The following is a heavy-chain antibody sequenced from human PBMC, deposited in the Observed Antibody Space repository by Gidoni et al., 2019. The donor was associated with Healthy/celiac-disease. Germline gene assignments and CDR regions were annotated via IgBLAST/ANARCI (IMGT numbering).Heavy chain of an antibody. CDR1: GFTLSSYE. CDR3: ARSLSGLLLHTFDY. CDR2: ISSSGSTI. D-gene: IGHD3-22*01. J-gene: IGHJ4*02. Sequence: EVQLVESGGGLVQPGGSLRLSCAASGFTLSSYEMNWVRQAPGKGLEWVSYISSSGSTIYYADSVKGRFTISRDNAKNSLYLQMNSLRAEDTAVYYCARSLSGLLLHTFDYWGQGTLVTVSS. V-gene: IGHV3-48*03.